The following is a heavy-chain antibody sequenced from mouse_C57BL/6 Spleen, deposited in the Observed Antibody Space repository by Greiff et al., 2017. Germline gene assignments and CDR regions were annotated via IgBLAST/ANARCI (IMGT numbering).Heavy chain of an antibody. CDR1: GYAFTNYL. CDR2: INPGSGGT. Sequence: VKLQQSGAELVRPGTSVKVSCKASGYAFTNYLIEWVKQRPGQGLEWIGVINPGSGGTNFNEKFKGKATLTADKSSSTAYMQLSSLTSEDSAVYFCASLLLFAYWGQGTLVTVSA. V-gene: IGHV1-54*01. J-gene: IGHJ3*01. D-gene: IGHD1-1*01. CDR3: ASLLLFAY.